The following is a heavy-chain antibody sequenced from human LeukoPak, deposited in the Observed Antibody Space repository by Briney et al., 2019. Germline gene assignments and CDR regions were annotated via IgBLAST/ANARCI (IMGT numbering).Heavy chain of an antibody. CDR1: GASMTGHY. CDR2: TFYTGRA. CDR3: ARGNGWYEP. D-gene: IGHD2-8*01. V-gene: IGHV4-59*11. Sequence: SETLSLTCSVSGASMTGHYWSWIRQPPGKGLEWIGYTFYTGRANYDPSLKSRVTMSVDTSKRQVSLNLSSVTAADTAVYHCARGNGWYEPWGQGTLVTVSS. J-gene: IGHJ5*02.